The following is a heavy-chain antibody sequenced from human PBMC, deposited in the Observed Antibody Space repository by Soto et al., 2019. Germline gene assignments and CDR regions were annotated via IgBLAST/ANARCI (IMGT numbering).Heavy chain of an antibody. CDR3: ARQAPHYDFWSGSYYYGMDV. Sequence: QLQLQESGPGLVKPSETLSLTCTVSGGSISSSSYYWGWIRQPPGKGLEWIGSIYYSGSTYYNPSLKSRVTISVDTSKNQFSLKLSSVTAADTAVYYCARQAPHYDFWSGSYYYGMDVWGQGTTVTVSS. CDR1: GGSISSSSYY. D-gene: IGHD3-3*01. CDR2: IYYSGST. V-gene: IGHV4-39*01. J-gene: IGHJ6*02.